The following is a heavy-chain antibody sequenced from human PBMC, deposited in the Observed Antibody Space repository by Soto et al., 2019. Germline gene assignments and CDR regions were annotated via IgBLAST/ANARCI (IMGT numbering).Heavy chain of an antibody. CDR2: INAGNGNT. Sequence: ASVKVSCKASGYTFTSYAMHWVRQAPGQRLEWMGWINAGNGNTKYSQKFQGRVTITRDTSASTAYMELSSLRSEDTAVYYCATASRSCGADSKGGAGPYYYGMDVWGQGTTVTVSS. CDR3: ATASRSCGADSKGGAGPYYYGMDV. V-gene: IGHV1-3*01. J-gene: IGHJ6*02. CDR1: GYTFTSYA. D-gene: IGHD2-21*01.